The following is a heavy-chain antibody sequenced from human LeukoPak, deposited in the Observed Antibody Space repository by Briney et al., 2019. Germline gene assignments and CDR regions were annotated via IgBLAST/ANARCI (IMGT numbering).Heavy chain of an antibody. V-gene: IGHV5-10-1*01. J-gene: IGHJ4*02. Sequence: GESLKISCKGSGYSFTSYWISWVRQMPGKGLEWMGRIDPSDSYTNYSPSFQGHVTISADKSISTAYLQWSSLKASGTAMYYCASSPLSYDSSGYYHYWGQGTLVAVSS. CDR1: GYSFTSYW. D-gene: IGHD3-22*01. CDR3: ASSPLSYDSSGYYHY. CDR2: IDPSDSYT.